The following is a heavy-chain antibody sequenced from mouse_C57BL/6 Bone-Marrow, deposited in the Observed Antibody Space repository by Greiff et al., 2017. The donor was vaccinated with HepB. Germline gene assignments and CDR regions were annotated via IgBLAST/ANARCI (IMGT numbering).Heavy chain of an antibody. Sequence: QVHVKQSGPGLVQPSQSLSITCTVSGFSLTSYGVHWVRQSPGKGLEWLGVIWSGGSTDYNAAFISRLSISKDNSKSQVFFKMNSLQADDTAIYYCARSTTVVATGAMDYWGQGTSVTVSS. CDR2: IWSGGST. J-gene: IGHJ4*01. CDR1: GFSLTSYG. CDR3: ARSTTVVATGAMDY. D-gene: IGHD1-1*01. V-gene: IGHV2-2*01.